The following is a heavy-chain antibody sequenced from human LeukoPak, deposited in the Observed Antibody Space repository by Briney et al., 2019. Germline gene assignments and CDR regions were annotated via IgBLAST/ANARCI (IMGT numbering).Heavy chain of an antibody. CDR1: GFTFSSYE. CDR3: AREKGRNYFDY. V-gene: IGHV3-48*03. Sequence: GGSLRLSCAASGFTFSSYEINWVRQAPGKGLEWVSYISSGGSTIYYADSVKGRFTISRDNAKNSLYLQMNSLRAEDTAVYYCAREKGRNYFDYWGQGTLVTVCS. CDR2: ISSGGSTI. D-gene: IGHD3-10*01. J-gene: IGHJ4*02.